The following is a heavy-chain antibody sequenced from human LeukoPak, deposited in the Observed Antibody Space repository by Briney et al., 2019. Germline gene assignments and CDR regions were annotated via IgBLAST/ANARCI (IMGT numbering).Heavy chain of an antibody. J-gene: IGHJ6*03. CDR2: ISHSGST. CDR1: GYSISSAYS. CDR3: AKEVRPTLDYYYYYMDD. V-gene: IGHV4-38-2*02. Sequence: SETLSLTCGVSGYSISSAYSWGWIRQPPGKGLEWIGSISHSGSTYYNPSLKSRVSMSVDTSKNQFSLRLTSLTAADTAVYYCAKEVRPTLDYYYYYMDDWGKGTTVTVSS. D-gene: IGHD3-10*01.